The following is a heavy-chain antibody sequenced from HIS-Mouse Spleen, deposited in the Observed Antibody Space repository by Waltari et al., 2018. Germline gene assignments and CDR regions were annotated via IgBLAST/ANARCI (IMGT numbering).Heavy chain of an antibody. CDR2: ISSSSRYI. V-gene: IGHV3-21*01. CDR1: GFTFSSYS. CDR3: ARDRGFIAAAGRGGGYYYGMDV. J-gene: IGHJ6*02. D-gene: IGHD6-13*01. Sequence: EVQLVESGGGLVKPGGSLRLSCAASGFTFSSYSMNWVRQAPGTGLEWVSSISSSSRYIYYADSVKGRFTISRDNAKNSLYLQMNSLRAEDTAVYYCARDRGFIAAAGRGGGYYYGMDVWGQGTTVTVSS.